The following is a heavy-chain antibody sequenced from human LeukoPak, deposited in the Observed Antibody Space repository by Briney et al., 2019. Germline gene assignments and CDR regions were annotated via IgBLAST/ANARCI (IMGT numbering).Heavy chain of an antibody. CDR2: IYTSGST. Sequence: PSETLSLTCTVSGGSISSGSYYWSWIRQPAGKGLEWIGRIYTSGSTNYNPSLKSRVTISVDTSKNQFSLKLSSVTAADTAVYYCARDKRTGDILTGRANYYYYYMDVWGKGTTVTISS. CDR1: GGSISSGSYY. D-gene: IGHD3-9*01. V-gene: IGHV4-61*02. J-gene: IGHJ6*03. CDR3: ARDKRTGDILTGRANYYYYYMDV.